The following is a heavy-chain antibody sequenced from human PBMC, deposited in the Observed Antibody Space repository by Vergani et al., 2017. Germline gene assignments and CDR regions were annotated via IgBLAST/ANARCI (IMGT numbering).Heavy chain of an antibody. V-gene: IGHV4-39*02. CDR3: AREGYRIAARPGYYYYYYMDV. CDR1: GGSISSSSYY. Sequence: QLQLQESGPGLVKPSETLSLTCTVSGGSISSSSYYWGWIRQPPGKGLEWIGSIYYSGSTYYNPSLKSRVTISVDTSKNQFSLKLSSVTAADTAVYYCAREGYRIAARPGYYYYYYMDVWGKGTTVTVSS. CDR2: IYYSGST. J-gene: IGHJ6*03. D-gene: IGHD6-6*01.